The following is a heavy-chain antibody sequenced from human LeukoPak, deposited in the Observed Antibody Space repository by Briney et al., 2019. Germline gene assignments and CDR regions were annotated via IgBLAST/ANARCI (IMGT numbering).Heavy chain of an antibody. V-gene: IGHV1-46*01. CDR3: ARDLSDSSGYYDLGGDY. D-gene: IGHD3-22*01. CDR2: INPSGGST. J-gene: IGHJ4*02. CDR1: GYTFTSYY. Sequence: ASVKVSCKASGYTFTSYYMHWVRQAPGQGLEWMGIINPSGGSTSYAQKFQSRVTMTRDMSTSTVYMELSSLRSEDTAVYYCARDLSDSSGYYDLGGDYWGQGTLVTVSS.